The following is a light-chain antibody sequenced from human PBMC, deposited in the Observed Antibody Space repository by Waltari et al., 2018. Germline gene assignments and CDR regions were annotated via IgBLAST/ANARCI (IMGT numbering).Light chain of an antibody. Sequence: DIQMIQSPSSLSASVGDRVTITCRASQDISVSLAWYQQKPGRAPNLLIYAASKLESGVPSRFSGSGSGTDYTLTISSLQPEDFATYYCQQYYSTPFFGQGTKLEIK. CDR2: AAS. V-gene: IGKV1-NL1*01. CDR3: QQYYSTPF. J-gene: IGKJ2*01. CDR1: QDISVS.